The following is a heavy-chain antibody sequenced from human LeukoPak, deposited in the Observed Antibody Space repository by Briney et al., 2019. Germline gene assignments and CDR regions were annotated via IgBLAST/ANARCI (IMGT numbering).Heavy chain of an antibody. CDR1: GYTFTSYG. CDR3: ARDVDSSSWYYFDY. CDR2: ISAYNGNT. D-gene: IGHD6-13*01. J-gene: IGHJ4*02. Sequence: ASVKVSCKASGYTFTSYGISWVRQAPGQGLEGMGWISAYNGNTNYSQKLQGRVTMTTDTSTSTAYMELRSLRSDDTAVYYCARDVDSSSWYYFDYWGQGTLVTVSS. V-gene: IGHV1-18*01.